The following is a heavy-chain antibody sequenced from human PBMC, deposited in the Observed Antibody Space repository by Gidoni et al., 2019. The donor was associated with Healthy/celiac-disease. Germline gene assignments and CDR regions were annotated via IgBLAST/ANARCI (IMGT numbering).Heavy chain of an antibody. Sequence: EVQLVESGGGLVQPGGSLRLSCAASGFTFSSSAMSWVRQAPGKGLQWVSAISGSGGSTYYADSVKGRFTISRDNSKNTLYLQMNSLRAEDTAVYYCAKDGGITMIVVVIDAFDIWGQGTMVTVSS. CDR1: GFTFSSSA. J-gene: IGHJ3*02. CDR3: AKDGGITMIVVVIDAFDI. D-gene: IGHD3-22*01. CDR2: ISGSGGST. V-gene: IGHV3-23*04.